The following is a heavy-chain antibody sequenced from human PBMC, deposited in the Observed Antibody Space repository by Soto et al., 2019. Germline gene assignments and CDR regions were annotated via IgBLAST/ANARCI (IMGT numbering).Heavy chain of an antibody. Sequence: GESLKISCKGSGYSFTDYWIGWVRQMPGEGLEWLGIIYPGDSETTYRPSFQGRFSISRDNAKNSLYLQMNSLRGEDTAVYYCARDRGAVAGQYFDYWGQGTLVTVSS. J-gene: IGHJ4*02. D-gene: IGHD6-19*01. CDR3: ARDRGAVAGQYFDY. V-gene: IGHV5-51*01. CDR2: IYPGDSET. CDR1: GYSFTDYW.